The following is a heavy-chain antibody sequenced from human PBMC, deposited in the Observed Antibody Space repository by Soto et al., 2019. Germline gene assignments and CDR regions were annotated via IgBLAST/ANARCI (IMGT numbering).Heavy chain of an antibody. V-gene: IGHV1-69*01. J-gene: IGHJ4*01. CDR3: ASGCRGYSYGPPWDY. CDR1: GGTFSSYA. CDR2: IIPIFGTA. D-gene: IGHD5-18*01. Sequence: QVQLVQSGAEVKQPGSSVKVSCQASGGTFSSYAISWVRQAPGHGLEWMGGIIPIFGTANYEHKYQGRVTITAYQSTSTAHIELRSPRSEDTALYYCASGCRGYSYGPPWDYWGHGNMVTVSS.